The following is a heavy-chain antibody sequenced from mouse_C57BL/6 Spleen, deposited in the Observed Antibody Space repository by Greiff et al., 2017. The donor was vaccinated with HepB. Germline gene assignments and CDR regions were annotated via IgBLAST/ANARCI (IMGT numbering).Heavy chain of an antibody. Sequence: DVQLVESGGGLVQPGGSLSLSCAASGFTFTDYYMSWVRQPPGKALEWLGFIRNKANGYTTEYSASVKGRFTISRDNSQSILYLQMNALRAEDSATYYCARLGRGGAMDYWGQGTSVTVSS. V-gene: IGHV7-3*01. CDR1: GFTFTDYY. J-gene: IGHJ4*01. D-gene: IGHD4-1*01. CDR3: ARLGRGGAMDY. CDR2: IRNKANGYTT.